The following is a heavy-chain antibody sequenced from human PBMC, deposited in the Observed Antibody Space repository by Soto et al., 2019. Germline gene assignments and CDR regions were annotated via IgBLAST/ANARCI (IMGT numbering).Heavy chain of an antibody. Sequence: PWGSLRLSCAASGYTCSDYYMSWIRQAPGKGLEWISYIDTSGTKIYYADSVKGRFTITRDNAKNSLYLEMNSLRDEDTAVYYCASHYDMWSGYLSPVDYWGQGTLVTVSS. J-gene: IGHJ4*02. V-gene: IGHV3-11*01. D-gene: IGHD3-3*01. CDR3: ASHYDMWSGYLSPVDY. CDR2: IDTSGTKI. CDR1: GYTCSDYY.